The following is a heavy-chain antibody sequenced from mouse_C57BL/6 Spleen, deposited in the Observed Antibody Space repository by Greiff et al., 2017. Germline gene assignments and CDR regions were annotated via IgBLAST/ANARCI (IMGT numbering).Heavy chain of an antibody. V-gene: IGHV1-64*01. CDR3: AREGFSY. CDR2: IHPNSGST. J-gene: IGHJ2*01. CDR1: GYTFSSYW. Sequence: VQLQQSGAGLVKPGGSVKFFCKASGYTFSSYWMPWVKPRPGPGLEWIGMIHPNSGSTNYNEKFKSKATLTVDKSSSTAYMQLSSLTSEDSAVYYCAREGFSYWGQGTTLTVSS.